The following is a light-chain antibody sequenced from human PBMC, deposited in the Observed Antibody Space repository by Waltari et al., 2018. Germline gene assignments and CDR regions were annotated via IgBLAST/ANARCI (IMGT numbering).Light chain of an antibody. CDR3: QHYVRLPAT. J-gene: IGKJ1*01. CDR2: GAS. Sequence: EIVLTQSPGTLSLSPGERATLSCRASQSVSRTLAWYQQKTGQAPRLLIYGASTRATGIPERFSGGGSGKDFSLTISRLEPEDFAVYYCQHYVRLPATFGQGTKVEIK. V-gene: IGKV3-20*01. CDR1: QSVSRT.